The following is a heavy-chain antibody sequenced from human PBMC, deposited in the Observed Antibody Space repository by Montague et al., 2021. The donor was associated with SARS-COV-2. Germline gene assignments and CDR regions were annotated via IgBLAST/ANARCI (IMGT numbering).Heavy chain of an antibody. V-gene: IGHV4-39*01. CDR2: IYSGGTVSYSGTT. Sequence: SETLSLTCSVSGDSIGSKGYYWDWIRQSPGKGLEWIGTIYSGGTVSYSGTTYYNPSLKSPVTISVDTSKNQFSLKLTSVTASDPAVYYCARGTRHDCGDYHYFDYWGQGALVTVSS. CDR1: GDSIGSKGYY. D-gene: IGHD4-17*01. J-gene: IGHJ4*02. CDR3: ARGTRHDCGDYHYFDY.